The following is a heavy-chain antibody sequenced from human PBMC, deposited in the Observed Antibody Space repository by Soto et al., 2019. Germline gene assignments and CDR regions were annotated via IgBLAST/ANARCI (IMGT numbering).Heavy chain of an antibody. Sequence: EVQLVESGGGLVQPGGSLKLSCAASGFTFSGSAMHWVRQAYGKGLEWVGRIRSKPNNYATAYGASVKGRFTISRDDSKNTAYLQMNSVNTEDTSVYYCSRQASDFWSGKPQYYMDVWGKGTTVTVSS. CDR1: GFTFSGSA. V-gene: IGHV3-73*01. D-gene: IGHD3-3*01. CDR2: IRSKPNNYAT. CDR3: SRQASDFWSGKPQYYMDV. J-gene: IGHJ6*03.